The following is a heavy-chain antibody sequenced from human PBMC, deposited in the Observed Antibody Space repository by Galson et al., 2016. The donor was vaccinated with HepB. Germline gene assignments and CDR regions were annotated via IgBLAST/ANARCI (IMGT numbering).Heavy chain of an antibody. CDR2: VRNKRNGYIT. Sequence: SLRLSCAASRFNSGFTFIDYYMDWVRQVPGKGPEWVGRVRNKRNGYITEYDASVKGRFNISRDDSMNTVYLQMTSLRVEDTAVYYCVREGVGFFDPFDFWGQGTLVTVSS. D-gene: IGHD2/OR15-2a*01. CDR3: VREGVGFFDPFDF. J-gene: IGHJ4*02. V-gene: IGHV3-72*01. CDR1: RFNSGFTFIDYY.